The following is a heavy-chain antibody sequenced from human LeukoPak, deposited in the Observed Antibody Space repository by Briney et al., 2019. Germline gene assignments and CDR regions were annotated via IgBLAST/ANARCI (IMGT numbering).Heavy chain of an antibody. D-gene: IGHD6-13*01. CDR2: ISGSGGST. V-gene: IGHV3-23*01. CDR3: ASSIAAAPYYFDY. J-gene: IGHJ4*02. Sequence: GGSLRLSCAASGFTFSSYAISWVRQAPGKGLEWVSAISGSGGSTYYADSVKGRFTISRDNSKNTLYLQMNSLRAEDTAVYYCASSIAAAPYYFDYWGQGTLVTVSS. CDR1: GFTFSSYA.